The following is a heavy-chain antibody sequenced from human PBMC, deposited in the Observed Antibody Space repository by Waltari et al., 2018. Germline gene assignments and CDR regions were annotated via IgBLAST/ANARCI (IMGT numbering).Heavy chain of an antibody. CDR3: AKEEVYDSKNFHY. CDR1: GFTFSSYA. V-gene: IGHV3-23*01. D-gene: IGHD3-22*01. Sequence: EVQLLESGGGLVQPGGSLRLSCAASGFTFSSYAMSWVRQAPGKGLEWVSSSSGSGGSTYYADSVKGRFTISRDNSKNTLYLQMNSLRAEDTAVYYCAKEEVYDSKNFHYWGQGTLVTVSS. J-gene: IGHJ4*02. CDR2: SSGSGGST.